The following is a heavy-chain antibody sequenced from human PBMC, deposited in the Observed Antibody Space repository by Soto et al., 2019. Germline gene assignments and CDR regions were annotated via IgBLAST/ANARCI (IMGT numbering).Heavy chain of an antibody. D-gene: IGHD1-7*01. CDR2: IHVGGRTT. CDR1: GFTFSRYI. Sequence: EVQLLESGGGLVQPGGSLRLSCAASGFTFSRYIMNWVRQVPGKGLEWVSAIHVGGRTTFYADSVKGRFTISRDDSRDTLYLQMNSLTAEDSAVYYCAKCIQVNWNYDAFHIWGQGTMVTVAS. J-gene: IGHJ3*02. CDR3: AKCIQVNWNYDAFHI. V-gene: IGHV3-23*01.